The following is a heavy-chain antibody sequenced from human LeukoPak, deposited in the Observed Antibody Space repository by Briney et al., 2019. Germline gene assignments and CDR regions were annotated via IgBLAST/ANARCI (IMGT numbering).Heavy chain of an antibody. CDR3: ARDLRLSRSSGYYYY. CDR2: MNPNSGNT. J-gene: IGHJ4*02. D-gene: IGHD3-22*01. CDR1: GYTFTSYD. Sequence: ASVKVSCKASGYTFTSYDINWVRHATRQGLEWMGWMNPNSGNTGYAQKFQGRVTMTRNTSISTAYMELRSLRSEDTAVYYCARDLRLSRSSGYYYYWGQGTLVTVSS. V-gene: IGHV1-8*01.